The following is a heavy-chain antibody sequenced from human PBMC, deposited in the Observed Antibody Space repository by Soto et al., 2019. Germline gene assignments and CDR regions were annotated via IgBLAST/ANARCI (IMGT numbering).Heavy chain of an antibody. CDR2: VFYTGFT. J-gene: IGHJ4*02. Sequence: QLQLQESGPGLVKPSETLSLTCAVSGGSISGSYYYWGWLRQSPGRGPEWIGSVFYTGFTSYNPSLESRVSVSVDTSKNQFSLKVSAVTAADTAVYSCASSQKGYNWNSFDHWGQGALVTVAS. D-gene: IGHD1-20*01. CDR3: ASSQKGYNWNSFDH. V-gene: IGHV4-39*01. CDR1: GGSISGSYYY.